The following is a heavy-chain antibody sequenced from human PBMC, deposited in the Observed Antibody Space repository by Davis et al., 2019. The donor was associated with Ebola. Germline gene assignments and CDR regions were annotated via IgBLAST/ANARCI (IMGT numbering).Heavy chain of an antibody. J-gene: IGHJ4*02. CDR1: GYTFTGYY. CDR3: ARAPTYYYDSSGYWGFDY. V-gene: IGHV1-18*04. CDR2: ISAYNGNT. Sequence: ASVKVSCKASGYTFTGYYMHWVRQAPGQGLEWMGWISAYNGNTNYAQKLQGRVTMTTDTSTSTAYMELRSLRSDDTAVYYCARAPTYYYDSSGYWGFDYWGQGTLVTVSS. D-gene: IGHD3-22*01.